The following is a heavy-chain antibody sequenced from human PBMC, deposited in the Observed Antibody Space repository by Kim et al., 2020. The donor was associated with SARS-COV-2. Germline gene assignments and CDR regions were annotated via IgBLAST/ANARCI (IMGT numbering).Heavy chain of an antibody. CDR3: ATKNGYSSGWSLD. CDR2: IKHSGST. J-gene: IGHJ4*02. CDR1: GGSFSSYY. V-gene: IGHV4-34*01. Sequence: SETLSLTCAVYGGSFSSYYWSWIRQPPGKGLEWIGEIKHSGSTNYNPSLKSRVTISVDTSKNQFSLKLSSVTAADTAVYYCATKNGYSSGWSLDWGQGTL. D-gene: IGHD6-19*01.